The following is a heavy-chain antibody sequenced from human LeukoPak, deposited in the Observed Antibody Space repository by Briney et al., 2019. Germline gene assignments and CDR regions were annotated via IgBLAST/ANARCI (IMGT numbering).Heavy chain of an antibody. V-gene: IGHV4-39*01. CDR2: IYYSGST. CDR3: ARQPIVVVPAAPDY. J-gene: IGHJ4*02. Sequence: SETLSLTCTVSGGSISSSSYYWGWIRQPPGKGLEWIGSIYYSGSTHYNPSLKSRVTISVDTSKNQFSLKLSSVTAADTAVYYCARQPIVVVPAAPDYWGQGTLVTVSS. CDR1: GGSISSSSYY. D-gene: IGHD2-2*01.